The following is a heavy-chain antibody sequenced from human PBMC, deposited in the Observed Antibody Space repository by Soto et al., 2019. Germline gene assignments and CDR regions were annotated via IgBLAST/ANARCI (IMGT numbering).Heavy chain of an antibody. CDR1: GYSISSGYY. CDR2: IYHSGST. J-gene: IGHJ6*02. CDR3: ARVGGYGMDV. D-gene: IGHD3-10*01. Sequence: SETLSLTCAVSGYSISSGYYWGWIRQPPGKGLEWIGSIYHSGSTYNNPSLKSRVTISVDTSKNQFSLKLSSVTAADTAVYYCARVGGYGMDVWGQGTTVTV. V-gene: IGHV4-38-2*01.